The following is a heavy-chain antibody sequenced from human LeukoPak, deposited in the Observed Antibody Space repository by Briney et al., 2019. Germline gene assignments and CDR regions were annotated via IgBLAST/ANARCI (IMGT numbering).Heavy chain of an antibody. CDR1: GFTVSSDY. CDR3: AKAGYCATAGCPDYYYMDV. V-gene: IGHV3-66*02. D-gene: IGHD2-8*01. Sequence: GGSLRLSCAASGFTVSSDYMTWVRQAPGKGLEWVSSIDVAGNTNYADSVRGRFTISRDTSKNTLYLQMNSLRTEDSAMYYCAKAGYCATAGCPDYYYMDVWGRGTTVTVSS. J-gene: IGHJ6*03. CDR2: IDVAGNT.